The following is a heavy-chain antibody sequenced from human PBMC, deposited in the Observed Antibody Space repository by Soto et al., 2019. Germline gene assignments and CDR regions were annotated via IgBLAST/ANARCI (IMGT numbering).Heavy chain of an antibody. CDR3: ARASSIAAAAAMNWFDP. Sequence: SSETLSLTCTVSGGSISSYYWSWIRQPPGKGLEWIGYIYYSGSTNYNPSLKSRVTISVDTSKNQFSLKLSSVTAADTAVYYCARASSIAAAAAMNWFDPWGQGTLVTVSS. J-gene: IGHJ5*02. CDR1: GGSISSYY. V-gene: IGHV4-59*01. D-gene: IGHD6-13*01. CDR2: IYYSGST.